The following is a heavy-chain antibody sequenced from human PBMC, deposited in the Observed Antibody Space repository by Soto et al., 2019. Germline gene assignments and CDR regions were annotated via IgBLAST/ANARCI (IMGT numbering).Heavy chain of an antibody. CDR2: IIPIFGTA. CDR3: ARRRIVVVVAAEDYYYGMDV. D-gene: IGHD2-15*01. CDR1: GGTFSSYA. Sequence: SVKVSCKASGGTFSSYAISWVRQAPGQGLEWMGGIIPIFGTANYAQKFQGRVTITADKSTSTAYMELSSLRSEDTAVYYCARRRIVVVVAAEDYYYGMDVWRQGTTVTVSS. J-gene: IGHJ6*02. V-gene: IGHV1-69*06.